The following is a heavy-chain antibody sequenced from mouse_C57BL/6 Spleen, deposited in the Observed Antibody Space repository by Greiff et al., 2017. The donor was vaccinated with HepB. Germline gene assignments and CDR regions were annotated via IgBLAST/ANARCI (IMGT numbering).Heavy chain of an antibody. Sequence: EVQLQESEGGLVQPGSSMKLSCTASGFTFSDYYMAWVRQVPEKGLEWVANINYDGSSTYYLDSLKSRFIISRDNAKNILYLQMSSLKSEDTATYYCARAATVVAYYFDYWGQGTTLTVSS. D-gene: IGHD1-1*01. V-gene: IGHV5-16*01. J-gene: IGHJ2*01. CDR2: INYDGSST. CDR3: ARAATVVAYYFDY. CDR1: GFTFSDYY.